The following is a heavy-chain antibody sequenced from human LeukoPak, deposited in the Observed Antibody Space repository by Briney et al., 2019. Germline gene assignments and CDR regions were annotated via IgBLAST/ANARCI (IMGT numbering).Heavy chain of an antibody. CDR1: GGSFSGYY. CDR3: ARYRNCGSDCYDAFDI. V-gene: IGHV4-34*01. J-gene: IGHJ3*02. Sequence: RPSETLSLTCAVYGGSFSGYYWSWIRQPPGKGLEWIGGIYHRGSTYYNPSLKSRVTISVDTSRNQFSLKLNSVTAADTAVYYCARYRNCGSDCYDAFDIWGQGTMVTVSS. CDR2: IYHRGST. D-gene: IGHD2-21*02.